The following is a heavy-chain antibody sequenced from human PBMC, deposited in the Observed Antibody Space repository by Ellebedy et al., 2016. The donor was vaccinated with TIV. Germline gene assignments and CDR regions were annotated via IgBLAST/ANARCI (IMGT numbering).Heavy chain of an antibody. V-gene: IGHV3-53*01. D-gene: IGHD2-8*02. J-gene: IGHJ4*02. CDR1: GFTVSSNY. CDR2: IYSGGGT. CDR3: ARGWSTPDS. Sequence: GESLKISCAASGFTVSSNYMSWVRQAPGKGLEWVSIIYSGGGTYYADSVKGRFTISRDNAQNSLFLQMNSLRAEDTAVYYCARGWSTPDSWGQGTLVIVSS.